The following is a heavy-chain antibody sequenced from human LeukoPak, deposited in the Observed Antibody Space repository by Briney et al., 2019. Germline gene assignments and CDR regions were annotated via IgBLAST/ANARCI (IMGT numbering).Heavy chain of an antibody. CDR2: IYPGDSDT. Sequence: GESLKISCKGSGYSFATYWIGWVRQMPGKGLEWMGIIYPGDSDTRYSPSFQGQVTISADKSISTAYLQWSSLKASDTAMYYCAVDTRVTTWLFDYWGQGTLVTVSS. D-gene: IGHD2-21*02. CDR3: AVDTRVTTWLFDY. CDR1: GYSFATYW. V-gene: IGHV5-51*01. J-gene: IGHJ4*02.